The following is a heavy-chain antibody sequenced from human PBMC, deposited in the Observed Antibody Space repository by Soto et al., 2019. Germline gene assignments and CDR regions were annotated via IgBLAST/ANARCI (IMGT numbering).Heavy chain of an antibody. CDR3: ARDPGRLWELLGSRWFDP. Sequence: QVQLVESGGGVVQPGRSLRLSCAASGFTFSSYAMHWVRQAPGKGLEWVAVISYDGSNKYYADSVKGRFTISRDNSKNTLSLQMTSLRAEDTAVYYCARDPGRLWELLGSRWFDPWGQGTLVTVSS. CDR2: ISYDGSNK. D-gene: IGHD1-26*01. V-gene: IGHV3-30-3*01. J-gene: IGHJ5*02. CDR1: GFTFSSYA.